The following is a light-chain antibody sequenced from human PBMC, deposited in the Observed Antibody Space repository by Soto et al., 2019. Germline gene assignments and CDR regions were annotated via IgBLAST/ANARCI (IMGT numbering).Light chain of an antibody. CDR1: QSVNSY. CDR3: QQYDSLPLT. CDR2: GAS. V-gene: IGKV1-33*01. Sequence: DIQITQSPSSLSVSAGERATISCQASQSVNSYLAWYQQKPGQAPRLLIYGASTMEAGVPSRFSGSGSGTDFTFTINRLQPEDISTYYCQQYDSLPLTFGGGTKVDI. J-gene: IGKJ4*01.